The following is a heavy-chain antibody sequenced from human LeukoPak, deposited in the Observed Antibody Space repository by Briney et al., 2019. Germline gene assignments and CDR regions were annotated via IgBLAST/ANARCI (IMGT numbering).Heavy chain of an antibody. Sequence: GGSLRLSCAASGFTVSSNYMSWVRQAPGKGLEWVSVIYSGGSTYYADSVKGRFTISRDNSKNTLYLQMNSLRAEDTAVYYCAKDQVPRVIVVVPAALDYWGQGTLVTVSS. D-gene: IGHD2-2*01. J-gene: IGHJ4*02. CDR2: IYSGGST. CDR1: GFTVSSNY. CDR3: AKDQVPRVIVVVPAALDY. V-gene: IGHV3-53*05.